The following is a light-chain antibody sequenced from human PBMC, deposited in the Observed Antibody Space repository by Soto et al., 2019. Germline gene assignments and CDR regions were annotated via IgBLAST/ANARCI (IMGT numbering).Light chain of an antibody. Sequence: QSALTQPASVSGSPGQWITISCTGTSSDVGSYNLVSWYQQHPGKAPKLMIYEGSKRPSGVSNRFSGSKSGNTASLTITGLQAEDEADYYCCSYAGSSTPVVFGGGTKLTVL. V-gene: IGLV2-23*01. CDR3: CSYAGSSTPVV. J-gene: IGLJ2*01. CDR2: EGS. CDR1: SSDVGSYNL.